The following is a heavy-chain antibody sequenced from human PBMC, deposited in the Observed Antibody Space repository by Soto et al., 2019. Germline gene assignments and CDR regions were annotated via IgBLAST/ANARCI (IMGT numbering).Heavy chain of an antibody. Sequence: QLQLVESGGGVVQPGRSLRLSCASSGFTFSSHGMHWVRQAPGKGLEWVAVIWYDGSNKYYADSVKGRFTISRDNSKKTLDLKMNSLRVEDTAVYYCARARGGGYYYGMDVWGQGATVTVSS. CDR1: GFTFSSHG. CDR2: IWYDGSNK. CDR3: ARARGGGYYYGMDV. J-gene: IGHJ6*02. V-gene: IGHV3-33*01. D-gene: IGHD2-15*01.